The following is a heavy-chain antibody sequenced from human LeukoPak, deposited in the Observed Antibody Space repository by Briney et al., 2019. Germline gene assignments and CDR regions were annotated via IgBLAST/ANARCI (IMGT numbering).Heavy chain of an antibody. CDR2: VNRDGSET. Sequence: GGSLRLSCAASGFALSSHWMTWVRQVPGRGPEWVANVNRDGSETYYLDSVKGRFTISKDNAKNSLYLQINSLRAEDTALYHCARNNGMDVWGQGTTVIVSS. CDR3: ARNNGMDV. V-gene: IGHV3-7*03. J-gene: IGHJ6*02. CDR1: GFALSSHW.